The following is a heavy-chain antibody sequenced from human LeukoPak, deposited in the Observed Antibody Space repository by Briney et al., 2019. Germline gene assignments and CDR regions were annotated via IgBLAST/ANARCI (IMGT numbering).Heavy chain of an antibody. V-gene: IGHV3-23*01. CDR3: ARDESWSGLY. CDR2: ISGTGVGT. CDR1: GFTLSNYA. D-gene: IGHD3-3*01. Sequence: AGGSLRLSCAASGFTLSNYAMTWVRQAPGKGLEWVSAISGTGVGTYYADSVKGRFTISRDISKNTLYLQMNSLRAEDTAVYYCARDESWSGLYWGQGTLVTVSS. J-gene: IGHJ4*02.